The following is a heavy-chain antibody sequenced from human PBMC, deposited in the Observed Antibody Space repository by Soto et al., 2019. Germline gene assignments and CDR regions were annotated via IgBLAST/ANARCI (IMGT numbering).Heavy chain of an antibody. V-gene: IGHV3-23*01. CDR3: AKESATTTAFDS. Sequence: GGSLRLSCAASGFTFSRVGMSWVRQAPGKGLEWVSLITDNGGSTYYADSVKGRFTISRDNTKNTLFLQMNSLRAEDTAVYYSAKESATTTAFDSWGQGALVTVSS. CDR1: GFTFSRVG. D-gene: IGHD1-1*01. J-gene: IGHJ4*02. CDR2: ITDNGGST.